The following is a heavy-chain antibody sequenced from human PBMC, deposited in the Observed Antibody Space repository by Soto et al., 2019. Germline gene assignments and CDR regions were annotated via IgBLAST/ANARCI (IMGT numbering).Heavy chain of an antibody. D-gene: IGHD3-10*01. Sequence: EVQLLGSGGGLIQPGGSLRLSCAASGFTFRFYAMSWVRQAPGKGLEWVSGISGSGGTTYYADSVKGRFTISRDNSKNTLSQQMNSMRAEDTAVYYCAKDGTPFGSGNYRVWFDYWGQGTLVTVSS. CDR1: GFTFRFYA. V-gene: IGHV3-23*01. J-gene: IGHJ4*02. CDR2: ISGSGGTT. CDR3: AKDGTPFGSGNYRVWFDY.